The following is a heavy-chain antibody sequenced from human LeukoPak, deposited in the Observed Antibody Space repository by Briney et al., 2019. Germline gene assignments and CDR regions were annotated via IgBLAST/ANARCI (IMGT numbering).Heavy chain of an antibody. CDR1: GFTFSNYA. D-gene: IGHD6-19*01. Sequence: GGSLILSCATSGFTFSNYAMHWVRQAPGKGLEYVSGIPSDGVLTNYADSVKGRFTISRDNPKNTVYLQMSSLRAEDTALYYCVRRDSSGWYEYWGQGTLVIVSS. CDR3: VRRDSSGWYEY. CDR2: IPSDGVLT. J-gene: IGHJ4*02. V-gene: IGHV3-64D*06.